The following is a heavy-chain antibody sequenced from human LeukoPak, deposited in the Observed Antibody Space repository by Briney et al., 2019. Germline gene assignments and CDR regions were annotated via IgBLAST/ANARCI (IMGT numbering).Heavy chain of an antibody. J-gene: IGHJ4*02. CDR2: SRNKANSYTT. V-gene: IGHV3-72*01. CDR3: ARSGSGITWIDY. CDR1: GFTFSDHH. D-gene: IGHD1-1*01. Sequence: PGGSLRLSCAASGFTFSDHHMDWVRQAPAKGLEWVSRSRNKANSYTTEYAASVKGRFTISRDDSQNSLYLQMNSLKTEDTAMYYCARSGSGITWIDYWGQGTLVTVSS.